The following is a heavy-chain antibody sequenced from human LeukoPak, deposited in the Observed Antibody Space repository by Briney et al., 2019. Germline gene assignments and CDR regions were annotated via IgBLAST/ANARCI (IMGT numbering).Heavy chain of an antibody. J-gene: IGHJ6*03. V-gene: IGHV3-23*01. D-gene: IGHD6-13*01. Sequence: PGGSLRLSCAASGFTFSSYAMSWVRQAPGKGLEWVSAISGSGGSTYYADSVKGRFTISRDNSKNTLYLQMNSLRAEDTAVYYCARGGGGSSWFNMYYYYMDVWGKGTTVTISS. CDR1: GFTFSSYA. CDR2: ISGSGGST. CDR3: ARGGGGSSWFNMYYYYMDV.